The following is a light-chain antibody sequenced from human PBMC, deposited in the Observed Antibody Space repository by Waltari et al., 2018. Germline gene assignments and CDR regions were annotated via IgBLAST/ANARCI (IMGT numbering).Light chain of an antibody. Sequence: EIVLTQSPATLSLSPGERATLSCRASQSVSSYLAWYQQKPGQATRLRTKDASNRATGSPARFSGSGSGTDFTLTISSLEPEDFAVYYCQQRSNWPRAFGQGTRLEIK. CDR3: QQRSNWPRA. CDR1: QSVSSY. CDR2: DAS. V-gene: IGKV3-11*01. J-gene: IGKJ5*01.